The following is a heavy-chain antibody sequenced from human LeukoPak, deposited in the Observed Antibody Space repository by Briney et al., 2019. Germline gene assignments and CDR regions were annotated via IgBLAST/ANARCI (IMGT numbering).Heavy chain of an antibody. D-gene: IGHD3-3*01. V-gene: IGHV1-2*02. Sequence: ASVEVSCKASGYTFTGYYMHWVRQAPGQGLEWMGWINPNSGGTNYAQKFQGRVTMTRDTSISTAYMELSRLRSDDTAVYYCARSPPDFWSGPTGNWGQGTLVTVSS. J-gene: IGHJ4*02. CDR1: GYTFTGYY. CDR3: ARSPPDFWSGPTGN. CDR2: INPNSGGT.